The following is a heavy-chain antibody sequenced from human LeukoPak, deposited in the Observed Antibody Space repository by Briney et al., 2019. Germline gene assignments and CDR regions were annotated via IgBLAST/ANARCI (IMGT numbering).Heavy chain of an antibody. D-gene: IGHD1-14*01. CDR2: INQGGSDK. Sequence: GGSLRLSCAASGFTFSGHWMSWVRQAPGKGLEWVANINQGGSDKCYVDSVKGRFTISRDNANNLLYLQMNSLRGEDTAVYYCTRDRSRAEDDWGQGTLVTVSS. CDR1: GFTFSGHW. V-gene: IGHV3-7*01. J-gene: IGHJ4*02. CDR3: TRDRSRAEDD.